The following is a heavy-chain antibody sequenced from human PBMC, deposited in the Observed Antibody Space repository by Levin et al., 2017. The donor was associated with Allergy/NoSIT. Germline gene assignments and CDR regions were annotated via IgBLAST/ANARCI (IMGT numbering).Heavy chain of an antibody. Sequence: SVKVSCKASGGTFSSYAISWVRQAPGQGLEWMGGIIPIFGTANYAQKFQGRVTTTADESTSTAYMGLSSRRSEDTAVYYCARVGRTVTTSPYYYYYMDVWGKGTTVTVSS. CDR3: ARVGRTVTTSPYYYYYMDV. CDR2: IIPIFGTA. CDR1: GGTFSSYA. D-gene: IGHD4-11*01. J-gene: IGHJ6*03. V-gene: IGHV1-69*13.